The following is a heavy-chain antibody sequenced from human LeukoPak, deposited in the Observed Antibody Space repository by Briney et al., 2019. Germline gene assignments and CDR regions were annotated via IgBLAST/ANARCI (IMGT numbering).Heavy chain of an antibody. D-gene: IGHD2-2*01. CDR2: IHTSGRT. CDR3: ARGVCSSNSCHSYYGLDV. Sequence: PSETLSLTCIVSGDSISNYYWSWIRQSAGKGLEWIGHIHTSGRTNYNPSLRSRVTMSVDTSKNQFSLKLNSVTAADTAVYYCARGVCSSNSCHSYYGLDVWGPGTTATVSS. J-gene: IGHJ6*02. CDR1: GDSISNYY. V-gene: IGHV4-4*07.